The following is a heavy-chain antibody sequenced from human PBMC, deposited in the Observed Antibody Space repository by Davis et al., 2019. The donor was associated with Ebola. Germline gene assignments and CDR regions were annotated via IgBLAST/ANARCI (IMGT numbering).Heavy chain of an antibody. D-gene: IGHD1-1*01. Sequence: GESLKISCAASGFTFSSYSMNWVRQAPGKGLEWVSAIYTGGATYYGDSVKGRFTISRDNAKNSLYLQMNSLRAEDTAVFYCAIDSRSTTSGAYWGQGTLVTVSS. CDR1: GFTFSSYS. V-gene: IGHV3-66*01. J-gene: IGHJ4*02. CDR3: AIDSRSTTSGAY. CDR2: IYTGGAT.